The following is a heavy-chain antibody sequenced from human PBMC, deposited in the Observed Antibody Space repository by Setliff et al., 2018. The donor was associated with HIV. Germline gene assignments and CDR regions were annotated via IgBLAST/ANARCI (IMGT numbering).Heavy chain of an antibody. CDR2: IYYSYSSGST. D-gene: IGHD3-10*01. CDR3: ARGAELLWFGELHNIPYFDY. Sequence: PSETLSLTCTVSGGSISSGDYYWSWIRQPPGKGLEWIGSIYYSYSSGSTYYNPSLKSRVTISVDTSKNQFSLKLSSVTAADTAVYYCARGAELLWFGELHNIPYFDYWGQGTLVTVSS. J-gene: IGHJ4*02. CDR1: GGSISSGDYY. V-gene: IGHV4-39*07.